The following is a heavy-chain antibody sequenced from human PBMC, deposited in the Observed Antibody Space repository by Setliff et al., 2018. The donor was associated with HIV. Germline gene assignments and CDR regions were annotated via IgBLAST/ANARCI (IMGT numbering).Heavy chain of an antibody. J-gene: IGHJ5*01. CDR3: ARPRRVRSRAWYWFDI. CDR2: IYQSGSI. D-gene: IGHD6-19*01. CDR1: GYSINSGFS. Sequence: PSETLSLTCAASGYSINSGFSRAWIRQPPGQGPQWIGSIYQSGSIYYNPSLQSRVTISVDSSKNQFSLNLFSVTAADTAVYYCARPRRVRSRAWYWFDIWGHGTLVTVSS. V-gene: IGHV4-38-2*01.